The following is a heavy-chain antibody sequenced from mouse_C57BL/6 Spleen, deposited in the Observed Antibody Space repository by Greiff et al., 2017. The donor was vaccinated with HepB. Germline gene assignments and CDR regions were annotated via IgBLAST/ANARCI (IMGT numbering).Heavy chain of an antibody. V-gene: IGHV1-82*01. CDR2: IYPGDGDT. J-gene: IGHJ4*01. CDR3: ARYAMDY. CDR1: GYAFSSSW. Sequence: QVQLQQSGPELVKPGASVKISCKASGYAFSSSWMNWVKQRPGKGLEWIGRIYPGDGDTNYNGKFKGKATLTADKSSSTAYMQLSSPTSEDSAVYFCARYAMDYWGQGTSVTVSS.